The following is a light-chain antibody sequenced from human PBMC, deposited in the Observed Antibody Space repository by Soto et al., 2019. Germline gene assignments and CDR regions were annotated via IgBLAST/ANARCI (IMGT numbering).Light chain of an antibody. CDR3: QQYASSVT. J-gene: IGKJ1*01. CDR2: GAS. CDR1: QSVSSSF. V-gene: IGKV3-20*01. Sequence: EIVLTQSPGSLSLSPGERATLSCRASQSVSSSFFAWYQQKPGQAPRLLIYGASSRATGIPDRVSGSGSGTDFTLTISRLEPDDFAVYYCQQYASSVTFGQGTKVEIK.